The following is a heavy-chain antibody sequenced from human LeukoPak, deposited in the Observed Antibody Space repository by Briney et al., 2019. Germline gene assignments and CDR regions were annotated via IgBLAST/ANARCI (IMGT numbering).Heavy chain of an antibody. J-gene: IGHJ4*02. CDR2: ICHSGST. D-gene: IGHD3-10*01. Sequence: PSQTLSLTCAVSGGSISSGGYSWSWIRQPPGKGLEWIGYICHSGSTYYNPSLKSRVTISVDTSKNQFSLKLSSVTAADTAVYYCARGHRELVRGVIMRFDYWGQGTLVTVSS. CDR3: ARGHRELVRGVIMRFDY. V-gene: IGHV4-30-2*01. CDR1: GGSISSGGYS.